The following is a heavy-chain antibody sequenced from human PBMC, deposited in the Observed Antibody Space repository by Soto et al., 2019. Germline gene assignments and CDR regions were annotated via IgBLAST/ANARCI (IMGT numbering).Heavy chain of an antibody. J-gene: IGHJ6*02. CDR1: GYTFTSYD. CDR2: MNPNSGNT. V-gene: IGHV1-8*01. CDR3: ARASSRVDGMDV. D-gene: IGHD6-13*01. Sequence: SVKVSCKASGYTFTSYDINWVRQATGQGLEWMGWMNPNSGNTGYAQKFQGRVTMTRNTSISTAYMELSSLRSEDTAVYYCARASSRVDGMDVWGQGTKVTVSS.